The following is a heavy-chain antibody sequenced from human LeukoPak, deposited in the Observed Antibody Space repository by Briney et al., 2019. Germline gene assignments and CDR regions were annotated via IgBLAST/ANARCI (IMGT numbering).Heavy chain of an antibody. J-gene: IGHJ4*02. CDR3: ASGPSDLGSSSQY. D-gene: IGHD6-6*01. CDR2: INPNSGDT. CDR1: AYTFTDYY. Sequence: ASVKVSCKAFAYTFTDYYIHWVRQAPGQGLEWMGWINPNSGDTNYAQKFQGRVTMTRDTSISTAYMDLTGLRSDDTAVYFCASGPSDLGSSSQYWGQGTLVTVSS. V-gene: IGHV1-2*02.